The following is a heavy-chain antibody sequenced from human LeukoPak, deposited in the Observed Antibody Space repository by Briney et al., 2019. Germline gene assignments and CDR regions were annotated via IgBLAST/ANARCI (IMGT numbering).Heavy chain of an antibody. D-gene: IGHD3-10*01. Sequence: SETLPLTCTVSGGSISSYYWSWIRQPPGKGLEWIGYIYYSGSTNYNPPLKSRVTISVDTSKNQFSLKLSSVTAADTAVYFCAIGRPMVRGGTQPDSFDPWGQGTLVTVSS. J-gene: IGHJ5*02. CDR2: IYYSGST. V-gene: IGHV4-59*01. CDR1: GGSISSYY. CDR3: AIGRPMVRGGTQPDSFDP.